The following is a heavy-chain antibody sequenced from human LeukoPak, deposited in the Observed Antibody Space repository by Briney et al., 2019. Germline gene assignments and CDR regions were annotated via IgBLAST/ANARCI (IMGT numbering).Heavy chain of an antibody. CDR1: GFTFSSYA. Sequence: GGSLRLSCAASGFTFSSYAMSWVRQAPGKGLEWVSAISGSGGSTYYADSVKGRFTISRDNSKNTLYLQMNSLGAEDTAVYYCAKRLYYDSSGIDYWGQGTLVTVSS. V-gene: IGHV3-23*01. J-gene: IGHJ4*02. CDR2: ISGSGGST. D-gene: IGHD3-22*01. CDR3: AKRLYYDSSGIDY.